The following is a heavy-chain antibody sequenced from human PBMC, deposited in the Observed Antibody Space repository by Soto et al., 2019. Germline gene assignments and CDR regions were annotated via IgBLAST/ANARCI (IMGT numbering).Heavy chain of an antibody. V-gene: IGHV4-59*01. Sequence: SETLSLTCTVSGGSISRYYWSWSRQPPGKGLEWIGYIYYSGSTNYNPSLKSRVTISVDTSKNQFSLKLSSVTAADTGMYYCARTTTVTAYYFDYWGQGTLVTVSS. CDR2: IYYSGST. D-gene: IGHD4-17*01. J-gene: IGHJ4*02. CDR1: GGSISRYY. CDR3: ARTTTVTAYYFDY.